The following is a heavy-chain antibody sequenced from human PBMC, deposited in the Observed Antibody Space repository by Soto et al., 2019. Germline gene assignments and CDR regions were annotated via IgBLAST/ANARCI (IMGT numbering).Heavy chain of an antibody. CDR1: GFTFSSYW. CDR2: VKGDGSDT. Sequence: PWGSLRLSCAASGFTFSSYWMHWVRQAPGKGLVWVSRVKGDGSDTTYSDSVKGRFTISRDNTKDTLYLQMNSLRPEYTAVYYCARDQWLADDAFDIWGHGKMVTVSS. J-gene: IGHJ3*02. V-gene: IGHV3-74*01. CDR3: ARDQWLADDAFDI. D-gene: IGHD6-19*01.